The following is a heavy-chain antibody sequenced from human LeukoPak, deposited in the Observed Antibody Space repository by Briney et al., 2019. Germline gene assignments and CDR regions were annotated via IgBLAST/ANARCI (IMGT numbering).Heavy chain of an antibody. D-gene: IGHD6-19*01. CDR2: INHSGST. J-gene: IGHJ2*01. V-gene: IGHV4-34*01. CDR1: GGSFSGYY. Sequence: PSETLSLTCAVYGGSFSGYYWSWIRQPPGKGLEWIGEINHSGSTNYNPSLKSRVTISVDTSKNQFSLKLSSVTAADTAVYYCARGNIAVAGYFELWGRGTLVTVSS. CDR3: ARGNIAVAGYFEL.